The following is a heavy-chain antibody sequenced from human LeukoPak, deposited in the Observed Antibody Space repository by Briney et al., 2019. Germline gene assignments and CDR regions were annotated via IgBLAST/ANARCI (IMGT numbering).Heavy chain of an antibody. CDR3: ARDRPPGSETYRLDY. CDR2: VYTDGSP. CDR1: GASISNFY. J-gene: IGHJ4*02. D-gene: IGHD3-10*01. V-gene: IGHV4-4*07. Sequence: PSETLSLTCTVSGASISNFYWSWIRQPAGKGLEWIGRVYTDGSPRYNPSLKSRITMSIGTSKNQFSLKLTSVTAADTDIYYCARDRPPGSETYRLDYWGQGTLLTVSS.